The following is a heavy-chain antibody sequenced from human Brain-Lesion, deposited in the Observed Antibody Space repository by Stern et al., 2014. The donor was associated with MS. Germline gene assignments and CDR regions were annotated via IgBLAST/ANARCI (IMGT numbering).Heavy chain of an antibody. V-gene: IGHV2-70*01. D-gene: IGHD5-12*01. CDR2: VDWDDEK. CDR1: GLSLSTPGVG. Sequence: ESGPALVKPTQSLTLTCTFSGLSLSTPGVGVTWIRQPPGKALEWLALVDWDDEKYYSTSLKTRLSIFKDTSKNQVVLTMTNMDPVDTATYYCARMRYSGDYFIDYWGQGTLVTVSS. CDR3: ARMRYSGDYFIDY. J-gene: IGHJ4*02.